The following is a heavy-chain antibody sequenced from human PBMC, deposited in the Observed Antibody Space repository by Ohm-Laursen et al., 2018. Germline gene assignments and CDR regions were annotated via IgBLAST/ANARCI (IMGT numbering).Heavy chain of an antibody. CDR2: IYTSGST. CDR1: GGSISSYY. V-gene: IGHV4-4*07. CDR3: AREYYDFWSGPLDY. D-gene: IGHD3-3*01. J-gene: IGHJ4*02. Sequence: SETLSLTCTVSGGSISSYYWSWIRQPAGKGLEWIGRIYTSGSTNYNPSLKSRVTMSVDTPKNQFSLKLSSVTAADTAVYYCAREYYDFWSGPLDYWGQGTLVTVSS.